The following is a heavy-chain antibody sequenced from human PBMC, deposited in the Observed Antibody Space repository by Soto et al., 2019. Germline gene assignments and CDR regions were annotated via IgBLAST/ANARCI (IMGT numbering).Heavy chain of an antibody. CDR3: ARDGSNSGYSINAFDI. CDR1: GFTFSSYG. J-gene: IGHJ3*02. D-gene: IGHD5-12*01. Sequence: GGSLRLSCAASGFTFSSYGMHWVRQAPGKGLEWVAVIWYDGSNKYYADSVKGRFTISRDNSKNTLYLQMNSLRAEDTAVYYCARDGSNSGYSINAFDIWGQGTMVTVSS. V-gene: IGHV3-33*01. CDR2: IWYDGSNK.